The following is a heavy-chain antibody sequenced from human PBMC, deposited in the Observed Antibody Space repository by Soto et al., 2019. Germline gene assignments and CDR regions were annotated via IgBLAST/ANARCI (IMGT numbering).Heavy chain of an antibody. CDR2: INTANGET. CDR3: ARGGSGRYLNYFHY. Sequence: QVQLVQSGAGVRHPGSSVKVSCEASGYSFTDFTRHWVRQAPGPSPECMGRINTANGETEYSQTVQGRVTITNDTSASTAYMDQSSPASEDTVVYYCARGGSGRYLNYFHYWGQGTLVTVSS. J-gene: IGHJ4*02. D-gene: IGHD1-26*01. V-gene: IGHV1-3*04. CDR1: GYSFTDFT.